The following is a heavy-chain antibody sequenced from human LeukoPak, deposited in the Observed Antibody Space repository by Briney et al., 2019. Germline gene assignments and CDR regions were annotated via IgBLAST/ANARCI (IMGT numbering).Heavy chain of an antibody. CDR2: ISAYNGNT. V-gene: IGHV1-18*01. CDR3: ARDPRTPDYYDSSGYYHYYFDY. D-gene: IGHD3-22*01. Sequence: GPVKVSCKASGYTFTSYGISWVRQAPGQGLEWMGWISAYNGNTNYAQKLQGRVTMTTDISTSTAYMELRSLRSDDTAVYYCARDPRTPDYYDSSGYYHYYFDYWGQGTLVTVSS. CDR1: GYTFTSYG. J-gene: IGHJ4*02.